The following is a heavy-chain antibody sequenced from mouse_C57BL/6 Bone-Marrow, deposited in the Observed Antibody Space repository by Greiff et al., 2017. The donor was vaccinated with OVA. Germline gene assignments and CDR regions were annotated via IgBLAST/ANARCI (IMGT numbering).Heavy chain of an antibody. D-gene: IGHD2-2*01. V-gene: IGHV3-1*01. CDR2: ISYSGST. Sequence: EVQRVESGPGMVKPSQSLSLTCTVTGYSITSGYDWHWIRHFPGNKLEWMGYISYSGSTNYNPSLKSRISITHDTSKNHFFLKLNSVTTEDTATYYCARGGGYDDWYFDVWGTGTTVTVSS. CDR1: GYSITSGYD. CDR3: ARGGGYDDWYFDV. J-gene: IGHJ1*03.